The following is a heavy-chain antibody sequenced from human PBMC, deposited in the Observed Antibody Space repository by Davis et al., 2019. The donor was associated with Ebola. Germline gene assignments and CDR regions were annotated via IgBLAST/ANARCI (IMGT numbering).Heavy chain of an antibody. CDR3: AKGQRFLEWLTFDY. V-gene: IGHV3-9*01. D-gene: IGHD3-3*01. J-gene: IGHJ4*02. Sequence: SLKISCAASGFTFDDYAMHWVRQAPGKGLEWVSGISWNSGSIGYADSVKGRFTISRDNAKNSLYLQMNSLRAEDTALYYCAKGQRFLEWLTFDYWGQGTLVTVSS. CDR1: GFTFDDYA. CDR2: ISWNSGSI.